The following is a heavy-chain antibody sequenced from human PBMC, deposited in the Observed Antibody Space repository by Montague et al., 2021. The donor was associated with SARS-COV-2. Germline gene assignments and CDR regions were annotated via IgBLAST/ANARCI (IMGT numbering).Heavy chain of an antibody. J-gene: IGHJ4*02. V-gene: IGHV2-70*01. Sequence: PALVKPTQTLTLTCTFSGFSLSTSGMCVSWIRQPPGKALEWLALIDWDDDKYYSTSLKTRLTISKDTSKNQVVLTMTNMDPVDTATYYCARSHYDILTGYYTGFDYGGQGTLVTVSS. CDR1: GFSLSTSGMC. D-gene: IGHD3-9*01. CDR3: ARSHYDILTGYYTGFDY. CDR2: IDWDDDK.